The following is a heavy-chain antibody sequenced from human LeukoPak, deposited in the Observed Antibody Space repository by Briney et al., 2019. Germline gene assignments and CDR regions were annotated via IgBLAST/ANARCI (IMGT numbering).Heavy chain of an antibody. J-gene: IGHJ4*02. CDR1: GFIFNDYA. CDR3: AKDRSYNSYFDY. V-gene: IGHV3-43D*04. CDR2: ITWNGGHT. Sequence: GGCLRLSCEASGFIFNDYAMEWVRQVPGKGREWISLITWNGGHTYYGDSVKGGLTICRENIKNSLYLQMNSLRPEDTALYYCAKDRSYNSYFDYWGQGTLVTV. D-gene: IGHD5-24*01.